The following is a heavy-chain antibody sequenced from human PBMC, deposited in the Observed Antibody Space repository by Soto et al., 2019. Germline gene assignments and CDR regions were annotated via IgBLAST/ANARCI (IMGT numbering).Heavy chain of an antibody. D-gene: IGHD2-15*01. J-gene: IGHJ4*02. CDR3: ARVRPRGYCSGGSCYGRIDY. V-gene: IGHV4-34*01. Sequence: SETLSLTCAVYGGSFSGYYRSWIRQPPGKGLERIGEINHSGSTNYNPSLKSRVTISVDTSKNQFSLKLSSVTAADTAVYYCARVRPRGYCSGGSCYGRIDYWGQGTLVTVSS. CDR2: INHSGST. CDR1: GGSFSGYY.